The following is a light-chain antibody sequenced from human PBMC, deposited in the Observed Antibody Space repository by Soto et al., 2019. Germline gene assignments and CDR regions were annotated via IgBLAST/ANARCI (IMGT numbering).Light chain of an antibody. Sequence: QSALTQPASASGSPGQSVTISCTGTSSDVGLYNFVSWYQQHPGKAPKLMIYEVSKRPSGVPGRFSGSKSANTASLTVSGLQAEDEADYYCTSYAGSTWVFGGGTKLTVL. J-gene: IGLJ3*02. V-gene: IGLV2-8*01. CDR3: TSYAGSTWV. CDR1: SSDVGLYNF. CDR2: EVS.